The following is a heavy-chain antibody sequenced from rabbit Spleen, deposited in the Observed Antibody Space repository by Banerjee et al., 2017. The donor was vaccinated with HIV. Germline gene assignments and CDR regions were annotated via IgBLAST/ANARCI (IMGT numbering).Heavy chain of an antibody. CDR2: IDPVFGST. J-gene: IGHJ6*01. CDR1: RFDFNNGG. V-gene: IGHV1S21*01. CDR3: ARDTASSFSSYGMDL. Sequence: EQLVESGGGLVQPGGSLKLSCKASRFDFNNGGVSWVRQAPGKGLEWIGYIDPVFGSTYYATWVNGRFTISKTSSTVDLKMTSLTAADTATYFCARDTASSFSSYGMDLWGQGTLVTVS. D-gene: IGHD6-1*01.